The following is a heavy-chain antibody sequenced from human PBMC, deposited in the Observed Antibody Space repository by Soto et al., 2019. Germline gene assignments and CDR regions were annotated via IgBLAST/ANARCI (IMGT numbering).Heavy chain of an antibody. Sequence: PGGSLRLSCAASGFTFDSYWMTWVRQAPGKGLEWAAHIKQDGGQTYYVDSVKGRFTISRDNAKTSLYLQMNSLRAEDTSVYFCARGGNGYENWPPYYYYGMDVWGQGTTVTVSS. CDR1: GFTFDSYW. V-gene: IGHV3-7*01. D-gene: IGHD5-12*01. CDR2: IKQDGGQT. J-gene: IGHJ6*02. CDR3: ARGGNGYENWPPYYYYGMDV.